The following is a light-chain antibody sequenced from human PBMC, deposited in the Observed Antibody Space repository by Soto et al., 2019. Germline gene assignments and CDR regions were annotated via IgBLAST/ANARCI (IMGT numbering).Light chain of an antibody. V-gene: IGLV6-57*01. CDR1: SGSIASNY. CDR2: EDN. Sequence: NFMLTQPHSVSESPGKTVTISCTRSSGSIASNYVQWYQQRPGSSPTTVIYEDNQRPSGVPDRFSGSIDSSSNSASLTIAGLKTEDEADYYCQSYDSSNVVFGGGTNLTV. CDR3: QSYDSSNVV. J-gene: IGLJ2*01.